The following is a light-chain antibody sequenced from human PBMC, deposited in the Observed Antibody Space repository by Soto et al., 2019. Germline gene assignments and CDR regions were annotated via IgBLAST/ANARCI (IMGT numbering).Light chain of an antibody. J-gene: IGLJ3*02. CDR3: SSYRTTSRV. V-gene: IGLV2-18*02. Sequence: QSALTQPPSVSGSLGQSVTISCTGTSSDVGSSNRVSWYQQPPGTAPKLIVYEVSNRPSGVPDRFSGSKSGNTASLTISGLQAEDEADYYCSSYRTTSRVFGGGTKLTVL. CDR2: EVS. CDR1: SSDVGSSNR.